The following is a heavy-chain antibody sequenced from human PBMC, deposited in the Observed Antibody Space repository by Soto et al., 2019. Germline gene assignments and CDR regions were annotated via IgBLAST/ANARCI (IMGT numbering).Heavy chain of an antibody. D-gene: IGHD1-26*01. CDR2: MCPSDGTI. Sequence: VRLAHAQGLEWMGRMCPSDGTIIRTEKFQGRVTMTRDTSTSTAYTELSSLRSEDTAMYSCGSEWEPVGGLDYWGQGTLVTVSS. J-gene: IGHJ4*02. CDR3: GSEWEPVGGLDY. V-gene: IGHV1-46*01.